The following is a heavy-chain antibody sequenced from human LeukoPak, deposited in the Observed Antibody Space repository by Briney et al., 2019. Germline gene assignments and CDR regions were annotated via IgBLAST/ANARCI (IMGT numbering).Heavy chain of an antibody. CDR2: IYYSGST. V-gene: IGHV4-59*08. J-gene: IGHJ4*02. D-gene: IGHD1-26*01. CDR1: GGSTSGHY. Sequence: PSETLSLTCTVSGGSTSGHYWSWIRQPPGKGLEWTGYIYYSGSTNYNPPLKSRVTISVDTSKNQFPLKLSSVTAADTAVYYCARLSGSPSKFDYWGQGTLVTVFS. CDR3: ARLSGSPSKFDY.